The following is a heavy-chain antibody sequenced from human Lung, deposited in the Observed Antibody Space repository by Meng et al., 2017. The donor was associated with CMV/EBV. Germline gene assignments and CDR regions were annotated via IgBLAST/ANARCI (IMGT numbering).Heavy chain of an antibody. CDR3: AKDSRIFGVVIDYFDY. Sequence: GESLKISCAASGFTFSSYAMSWVRQAPGKGLEWVSAISGSGGSTYYADSVKGRFTISRDNSKNTLYLQMNSLRAEDTAVYYCAKDSRIFGVVIDYFDYWGQGXLVTVSS. CDR1: GFTFSSYA. V-gene: IGHV3-23*01. D-gene: IGHD3-3*02. CDR2: ISGSGGST. J-gene: IGHJ4*02.